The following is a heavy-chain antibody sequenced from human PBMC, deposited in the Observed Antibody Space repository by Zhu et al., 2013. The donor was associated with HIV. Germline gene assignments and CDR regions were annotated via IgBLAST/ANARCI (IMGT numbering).Heavy chain of an antibody. Sequence: QVQLVQSGAEVKKPGASVKVSCKASGYTFTSYYMHWVRQAPGQGLEWMGIVNPSGGSTSYAQKFQGRVTMTRDTSTSTVYMELSSLRSEDTAVYYCARDPITQTTRVAFDIWGQGTMVTSLQ. CDR1: GYTFTSYY. J-gene: IGHJ3*02. CDR2: VNPSGGST. CDR3: ARDPITQTTRVAFDI. D-gene: IGHD1-7*01. V-gene: IGHV1-46*01.